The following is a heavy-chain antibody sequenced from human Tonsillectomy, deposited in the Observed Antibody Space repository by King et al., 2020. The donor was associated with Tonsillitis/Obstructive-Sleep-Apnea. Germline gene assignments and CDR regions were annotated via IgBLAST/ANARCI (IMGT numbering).Heavy chain of an antibody. CDR2: INSDGSRT. V-gene: IGHV3-74*01. CDR3: ARVAGCSNGICYIIDF. Sequence: DVQLVQSGGGLVQPGGSLRLSCAASGFTISSYWMHWVRQAPGKGLVWVSRINSDGSRTSYADSVKGRFTISRDNAKNTLYLQMSSLRAEDTAVYYCARVAGCSNGICYIIDFWGQGTLVTVSS. CDR1: GFTISSYW. J-gene: IGHJ4*02. D-gene: IGHD2-8*01.